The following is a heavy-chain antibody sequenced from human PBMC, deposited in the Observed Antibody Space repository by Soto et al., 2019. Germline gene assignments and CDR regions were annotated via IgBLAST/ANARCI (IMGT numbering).Heavy chain of an antibody. V-gene: IGHV4-59*08. J-gene: IGHJ4*02. CDR2: FYYSGST. CDR3: ARRGDAGWHEPHYFDY. CDR1: GGSISSNY. D-gene: IGHD6-19*01. Sequence: PSETLSLTCTVSGGSISSNYWGWIRQPPGKGLEWIGSFYYSGSTNYNPSLKSRVIIPVDTSKNQFSLKLNSVTAADTAVYYCARRGDAGWHEPHYFDYCGQRALVTVSS.